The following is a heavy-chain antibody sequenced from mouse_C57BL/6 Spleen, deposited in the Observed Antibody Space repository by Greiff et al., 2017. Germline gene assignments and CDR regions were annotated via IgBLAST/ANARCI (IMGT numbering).Heavy chain of an antibody. V-gene: IGHV1-82*01. CDR2: IYPGDGDT. Sequence: VKLMESGPELVKPGASVKISCKASGYAFSSSWMNWVKQRPGKGLEWIGRIYPGDGDTNYNGKFKGKATLTADKSSSTAYMQLSSLTSEDSAVYFCARSGTTVVDFDDWGQGTTLTVSS. CDR3: ARSGTTVVDFDD. D-gene: IGHD1-1*01. J-gene: IGHJ2*01. CDR1: GYAFSSSW.